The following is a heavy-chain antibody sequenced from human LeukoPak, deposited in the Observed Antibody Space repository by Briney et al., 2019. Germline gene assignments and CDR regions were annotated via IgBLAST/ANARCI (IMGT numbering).Heavy chain of an antibody. Sequence: GGSLRLSCAASGFTFSSYSMNWVRQAPEKGLEWVSVIYSTDKTNYADSVQGRFTISRDPSKNTVYLQMNSLRGEDTAVYYCAREIGYYFDNHSSRLRGRFDVWGTGTTVIVSS. D-gene: IGHD3-22*01. J-gene: IGHJ6*04. V-gene: IGHV3-53*01. CDR3: AREIGYYFDNHSSRLRGRFDV. CDR1: GFTFSSYS. CDR2: IYSTDKT.